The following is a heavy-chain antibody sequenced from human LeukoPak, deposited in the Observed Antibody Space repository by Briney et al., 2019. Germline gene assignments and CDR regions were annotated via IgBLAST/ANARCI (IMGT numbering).Heavy chain of an antibody. CDR1: GFTFSSYS. J-gene: IGHJ4*02. Sequence: GGSLRLSCAASGFTFSSYSMNWVRQAPGKGLEWVSYISSSSSTIYYADSVKGRFTISRDNAKNSLYLQMNSLRAEDSAVYYCARVITMVRGVIDYWGQGTLVTVSS. V-gene: IGHV3-48*01. D-gene: IGHD3-10*01. CDR2: ISSSSSTI. CDR3: ARVITMVRGVIDY.